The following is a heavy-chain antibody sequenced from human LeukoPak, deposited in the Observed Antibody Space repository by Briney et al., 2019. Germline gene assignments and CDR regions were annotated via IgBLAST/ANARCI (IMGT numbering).Heavy chain of an antibody. V-gene: IGHV1-8*03. CDR2: MNPNNGNT. Sequence: GASVKVSCKASGYTFTSYDINWVRQAPGQGLEWMGWMNPNNGNTGYAQKFQGGVTITRNASISTAYMEMSSVRSEDTAGYYCAREVYYDSSGYYNWGQGTLVTVSS. D-gene: IGHD3-22*01. CDR3: AREVYYDSSGYYN. CDR1: GYTFTSYD. J-gene: IGHJ4*02.